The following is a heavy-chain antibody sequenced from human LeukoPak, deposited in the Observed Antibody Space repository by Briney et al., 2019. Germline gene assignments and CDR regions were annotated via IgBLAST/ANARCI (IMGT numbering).Heavy chain of an antibody. CDR1: GGTFSSYA. J-gene: IGHJ4*02. CDR3: ARDKMAVAVIDY. V-gene: IGHV1-46*01. Sequence: EASVKVSCKASGGTFSSYAISWVRQAPGQGLEWMGIINPSGGSTSYAQKLQGRVTMTTDTSTSTAYMELRSLRSDDTAVYYCARDKMAVAVIDYWGQGTLVTVSS. D-gene: IGHD6-19*01. CDR2: INPSGGST.